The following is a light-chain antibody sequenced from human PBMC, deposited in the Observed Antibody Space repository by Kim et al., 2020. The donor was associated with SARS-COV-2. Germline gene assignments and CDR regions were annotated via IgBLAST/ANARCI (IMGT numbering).Light chain of an antibody. CDR1: QSVNSN. V-gene: IGKV3-15*01. CDR3: QQYNNWPPIT. Sequence: SPGERATLSCTASQSVNSNLAWYQQKPGQAPTLLIYGASSRATGTPARFSGSGSWTEFTLTISSLQAEDFALYYCQQYNNWPPITFGQGTRLEIK. CDR2: GAS. J-gene: IGKJ5*01.